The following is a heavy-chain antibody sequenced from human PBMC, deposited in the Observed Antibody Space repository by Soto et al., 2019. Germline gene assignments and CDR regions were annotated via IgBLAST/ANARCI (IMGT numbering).Heavy chain of an antibody. CDR1: GGSISSGGYS. V-gene: IGHV4-30-2*01. CDR2: IYHSVST. CDR3: ARAVVYYDILTGYRPGDYFDY. D-gene: IGHD3-9*01. J-gene: IGHJ4*02. Sequence: PSETLSLTCAVSGGSISSGGYSWSWIRQPPGKGLECIGYIYHSVSTNYNPSLKSRVTISVDTSKNQFSLKLSSVTAADTAVYYCARAVVYYDILTGYRPGDYFDYWGQGTLVTVSS.